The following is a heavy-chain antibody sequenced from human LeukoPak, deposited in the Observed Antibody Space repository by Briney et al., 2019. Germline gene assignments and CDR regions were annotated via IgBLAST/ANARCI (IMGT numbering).Heavy chain of an antibody. CDR3: ARDLYRIVVVPHYFDY. V-gene: IGHV3-21*01. J-gene: IGHJ4*02. Sequence: GGSLRLSCAASGFIFNSHSMNWVRQAPGKGLEWVSSISSTSSYIYYADSVKGRFTISRDNAKNSLYLQMNSLRAEDTAVYYCARDLYRIVVVPHYFDYWGQGTLVTVSS. CDR1: GFIFNSHS. CDR2: ISSTSSYI. D-gene: IGHD3-22*01.